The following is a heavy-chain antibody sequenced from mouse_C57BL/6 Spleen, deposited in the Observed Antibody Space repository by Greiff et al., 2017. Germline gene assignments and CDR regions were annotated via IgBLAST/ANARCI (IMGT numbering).Heavy chain of an antibody. D-gene: IGHD4-1*01. J-gene: IGHJ4*01. V-gene: IGHV7-3*01. CDR1: GFTFTDYY. Sequence: EVKLVESGGGLVQPGGSLSLSCAASGFTFTDYYMSWVRQPPGKALEWLGFIRNKANGYTTEYSASVKGRFTISRDNSQSILYLQMNALRAEDSVTYYGAREAWDDYYAMDYWGQGTSVTVSS. CDR3: AREAWDDYYAMDY. CDR2: IRNKANGYTT.